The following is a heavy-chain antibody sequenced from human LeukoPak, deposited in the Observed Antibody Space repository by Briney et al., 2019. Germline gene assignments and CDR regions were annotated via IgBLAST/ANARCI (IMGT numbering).Heavy chain of an antibody. J-gene: IGHJ4*02. V-gene: IGHV3-23*01. CDR3: AKDLGSSSWYVGDY. D-gene: IGHD6-13*01. Sequence: GGSLRLSCAASGFTFSSYAMSGVRQAPGKGLEWVSAISGSGGSTYYADSVKGRFTISRDNSKNTLYLQMNSLRAEDTAVYYCAKDLGSSSWYVGDYWGQGTLVTVSS. CDR2: ISGSGGST. CDR1: GFTFSSYA.